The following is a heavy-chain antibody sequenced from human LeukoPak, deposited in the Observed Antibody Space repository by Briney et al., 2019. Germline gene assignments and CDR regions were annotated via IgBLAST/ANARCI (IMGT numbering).Heavy chain of an antibody. J-gene: IGHJ6*02. CDR3: ASSTAARRHRYYYYYGMDV. CDR2: INHSGST. D-gene: IGHD6-6*01. CDR1: GGSFSGYY. Sequence: TSETLSLTCAVYGGSFSGYYWSWIRQPPGKGLEWIGEINHSGSTNYNPSLKSRVTISVDTSKNQFSLKLSSVTAADTAVYYCASSTAARRHRYYYYYGMDVWGQRTTVTVSS. V-gene: IGHV4-34*01.